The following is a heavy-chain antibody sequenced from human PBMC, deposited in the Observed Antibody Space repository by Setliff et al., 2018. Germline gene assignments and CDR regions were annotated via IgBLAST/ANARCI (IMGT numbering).Heavy chain of an antibody. D-gene: IGHD3-10*01. Sequence: GESLKISCSASGFTFGAYSMNWVRQAPGKGLEWVSSIDISSRHRFYAASVRDRFTISRDDSKSIAFLQMNSLTTEDTAIYYCSGVSVSPGPGSGGWFDPWGQGSLVTVSS. V-gene: IGHV3-21*03. CDR3: SGVSVSPGPGSGGWFDP. CDR2: IDISSRHR. CDR1: GFTFGAYS. J-gene: IGHJ5*02.